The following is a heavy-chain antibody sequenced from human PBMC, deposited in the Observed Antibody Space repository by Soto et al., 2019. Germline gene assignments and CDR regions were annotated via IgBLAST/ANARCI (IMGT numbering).Heavy chain of an antibody. V-gene: IGHV4-39*02. CDR2: IYYSGST. J-gene: IGHJ4*02. D-gene: IGHD3-9*01. CDR1: GGSISSSSYY. Sequence: PSETLSLTCTVSGGSISSSSYYWGWIRQPPGKGLEWIGSIYYSGSTYYNPSLKSRVTISVDTSKNQFSLKLSSVTAADTAVYYCARDYDILTGYYIYWGQGTLVTVSS. CDR3: ARDYDILTGYYIY.